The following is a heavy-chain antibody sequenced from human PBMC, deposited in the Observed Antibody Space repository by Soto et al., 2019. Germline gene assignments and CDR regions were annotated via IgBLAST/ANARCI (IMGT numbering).Heavy chain of an antibody. D-gene: IGHD4-17*01. CDR1: GFTFSNYG. Sequence: QVQLVESGGGVVQPGRSLRLSCAASGFTFSNYGMHWVRQAPGKGLEWVAVIWYDGSNKYYADSVKGRFTISRDNSENTVYLQLNSLRAEDTDVYYCARDYGDYVALDYWGQGTLVTVSS. CDR2: IWYDGSNK. V-gene: IGHV3-33*01. J-gene: IGHJ4*02. CDR3: ARDYGDYVALDY.